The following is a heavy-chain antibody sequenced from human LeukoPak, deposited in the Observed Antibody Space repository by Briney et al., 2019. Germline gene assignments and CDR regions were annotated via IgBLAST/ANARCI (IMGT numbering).Heavy chain of an antibody. V-gene: IGHV4-59*01. J-gene: IGHJ4*02. CDR1: GGSISSYY. CDR2: IYYSGST. CDR3: ARAPGYRGFLGY. D-gene: IGHD6-13*01. Sequence: SETLSLTCTVSGGSISSYYWSWIRQPPGKGLEWIGYIYYSGSTNYNPSLKSRVTISVDTSKNQFSLRLSSVTAADTAVYYCARAPGYRGFLGYWGQGTLVTVSS.